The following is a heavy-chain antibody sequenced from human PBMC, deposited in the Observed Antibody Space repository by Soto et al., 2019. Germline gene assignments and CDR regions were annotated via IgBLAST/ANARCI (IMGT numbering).Heavy chain of an antibody. D-gene: IGHD3-9*01. Sequence: GGSLRLSCAASGFTFSSYAMHWVRQAPGKGLEWVAVISYDGSNKYYADSVKGRFTISRDNSKNTLYLQMNSLRAEDTAVYYCARDARLRYFDWFGDYWGQGTLVTVSS. CDR1: GFTFSSYA. CDR3: ARDARLRYFDWFGDY. CDR2: ISYDGSNK. V-gene: IGHV3-30-3*01. J-gene: IGHJ4*02.